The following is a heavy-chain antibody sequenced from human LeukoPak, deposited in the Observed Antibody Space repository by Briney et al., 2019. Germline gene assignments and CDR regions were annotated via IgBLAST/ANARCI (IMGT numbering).Heavy chain of an antibody. CDR2: ISVDGSNK. CDR1: GFTFSTYG. D-gene: IGHD6-13*01. CDR3: AKGGVSDRGSWYGDYFDY. V-gene: IGHV3-33*06. J-gene: IGHJ4*02. Sequence: GRSLRLSCAASGFTFSTYGMHWVRQAPGKGLEWVADISVDGSNKYYGDSVKDRFAISRDNSKKTLYLQMNGLRAEDTAVYYCAKGGVSDRGSWYGDYFDYWGQGPLVTVSS.